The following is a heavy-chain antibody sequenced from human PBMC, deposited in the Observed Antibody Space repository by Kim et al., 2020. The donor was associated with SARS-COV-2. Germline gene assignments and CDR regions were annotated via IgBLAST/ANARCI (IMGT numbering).Heavy chain of an antibody. Sequence: SETLSLTCAVYGGSFSGYYWSWIRQPPGKGLEWIGEINHSGSTNYNPSLKSRVTISVDTSNNQFSLKLSSVTAADTAVYYCARVQLDTAMVGNPYYFDYWGQGTLVTVSS. CDR2: INHSGST. J-gene: IGHJ4*02. CDR1: GGSFSGYY. CDR3: ARVQLDTAMVGNPYYFDY. D-gene: IGHD5-18*01. V-gene: IGHV4-34*01.